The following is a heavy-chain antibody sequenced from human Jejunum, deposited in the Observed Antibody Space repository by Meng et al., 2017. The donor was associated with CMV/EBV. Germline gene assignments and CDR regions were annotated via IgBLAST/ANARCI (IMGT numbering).Heavy chain of an antibody. J-gene: IGHJ3*02. CDR2: IRYDGTEK. Sequence: AASGITFSDDGMHWDRQAPGEGLEWVTFIRYDGTEKYYEDSVKGRFVISRDNSKNTVYLQMKSLRAEDTGVFYCAAHFWGGAFHIWGQGTTVTVSS. D-gene: IGHD3-3*02. CDR1: GITFSDDG. V-gene: IGHV3-30*02. CDR3: AAHFWGGAFHI.